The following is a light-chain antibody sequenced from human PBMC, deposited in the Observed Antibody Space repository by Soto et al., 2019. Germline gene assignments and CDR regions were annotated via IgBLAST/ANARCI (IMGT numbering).Light chain of an antibody. Sequence: DIVVTQSPLFLPVTPGEPASISCRSSQSLVHSNGYNYLDWYLQKAGQSPQVLIYMGSNRASGVPSRCSGSGSGTDFTINISREEAEDVRVYYCMQTLQTRTFGQGTKVEI. J-gene: IGKJ1*01. CDR3: MQTLQTRT. CDR2: MGS. V-gene: IGKV2-28*01. CDR1: QSLVHSNGYNY.